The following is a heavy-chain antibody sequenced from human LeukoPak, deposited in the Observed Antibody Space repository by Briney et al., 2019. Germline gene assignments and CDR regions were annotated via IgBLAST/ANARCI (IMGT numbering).Heavy chain of an antibody. D-gene: IGHD1-26*01. CDR1: GGSISSYY. CDR3: ARQVRGGSYLDYYYYYMDV. CDR2: IYTSGST. J-gene: IGHJ6*03. Sequence: SETLSLTCTVSGGSISSYYWSWIRQPPGKGLEWIGYIYTSGSTNYNPSLKSRVTISVDTSKNQFSLKLSSVTAADTAVYYCARQVRGGSYLDYYYYYMDVWGKGTTVTVSS. V-gene: IGHV4-4*09.